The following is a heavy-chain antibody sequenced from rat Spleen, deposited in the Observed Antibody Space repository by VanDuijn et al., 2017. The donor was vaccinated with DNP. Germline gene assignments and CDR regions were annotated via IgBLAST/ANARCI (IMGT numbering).Heavy chain of an antibody. CDR2: IWSGGPT. J-gene: IGHJ2*01. V-gene: IGHV2S12*01. Sequence: QVQLKESGPGLVQPSQTLSLTCTVSGFSLTSYHVHWVRLPPGKSLEWIGAIWSGGPTDYNSVLKSRLTISRDTSKNQVFLKMNSLQTEDTAMYFCARRNGGLDYWGQGVMVTVSS. CDR3: ARRNGGLDY. CDR1: GFSLTSYH. D-gene: IGHD1-11*01.